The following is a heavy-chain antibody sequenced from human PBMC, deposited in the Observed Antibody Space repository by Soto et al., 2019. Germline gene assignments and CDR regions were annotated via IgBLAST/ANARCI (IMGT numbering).Heavy chain of an antibody. Sequence: GGSLRLSCAASGFTFSSYAMSWVRQAPGKGLEWVSAISGSGGSTYYADSVKGRFTISRDNSKNTLYLQMNSLRAEDTAVYYCAKDLGSGYDFWSGYYNYYYYGMDVWGQGTTVTVSS. D-gene: IGHD3-3*01. J-gene: IGHJ6*02. CDR2: ISGSGGST. CDR1: GFTFSSYA. CDR3: AKDLGSGYDFWSGYYNYYYYGMDV. V-gene: IGHV3-23*01.